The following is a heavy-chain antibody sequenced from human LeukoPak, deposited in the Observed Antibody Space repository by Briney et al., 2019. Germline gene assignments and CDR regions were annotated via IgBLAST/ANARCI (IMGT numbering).Heavy chain of an antibody. CDR1: GGSISSSSYY. Sequence: KASETLSLTCTVSGGSISSSSYYWGWIRQPPGKGLEWIGSIYYSGSTYYNPSLKSRVTISVDTSKNQFSLKLSSVTAADTAVYYCARRARFGPRFDYWGQGTLVTVSS. V-gene: IGHV4-39*01. CDR3: ARRARFGPRFDY. J-gene: IGHJ4*02. CDR2: IYYSGST. D-gene: IGHD3-10*01.